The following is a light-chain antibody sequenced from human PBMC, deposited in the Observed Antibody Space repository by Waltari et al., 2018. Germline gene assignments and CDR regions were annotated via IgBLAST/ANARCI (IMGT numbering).Light chain of an antibody. V-gene: IGKV3-15*01. Sequence: EIVMTQSPAALSVSPGDRSTLPCRASQYISNTLAWYQHKPRQPPRLLISGASTRATGVPARFSGSGSGTEFSLTISSLQSDDSAIYFCQQYNTWPPSTFGQGTKLEIK. CDR3: QQYNTWPPST. CDR1: QYISNT. CDR2: GAS. J-gene: IGKJ2*02.